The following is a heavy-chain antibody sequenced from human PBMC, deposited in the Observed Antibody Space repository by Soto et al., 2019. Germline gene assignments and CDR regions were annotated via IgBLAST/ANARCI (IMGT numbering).Heavy chain of an antibody. CDR2: IHHSGST. CDR3: ARMSVEMATTYYFDF. D-gene: IGHD1-1*01. V-gene: IGHV4-38-2*01. Sequence: SETLSLTCAVSGSSITNNYYWAWVRQPPGKGLECIGSIHHSGSTYYNPSLETRVTMSIDTSKNQSSLELSSVTAADTAVYYCARMSVEMATTYYFDFWGQGTLVTVSS. CDR1: GSSITNNYY. J-gene: IGHJ4*02.